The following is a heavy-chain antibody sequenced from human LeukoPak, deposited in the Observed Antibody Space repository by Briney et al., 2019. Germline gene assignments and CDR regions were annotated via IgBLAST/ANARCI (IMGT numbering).Heavy chain of an antibody. Sequence: SETLSLTCAVYGGSFSGYYWSWIRQPPGKGLEWIGEINHSGSTNYNPSLKSRVTISVDTSKNQFSLKLSSVTAADTAVYYCARESLPIVVVTHHLRYSDYWGQGTLVTVSS. V-gene: IGHV4-34*01. D-gene: IGHD3-22*01. CDR2: INHSGST. J-gene: IGHJ4*02. CDR3: ARESLPIVVVTHHLRYSDY. CDR1: GGSFSGYY.